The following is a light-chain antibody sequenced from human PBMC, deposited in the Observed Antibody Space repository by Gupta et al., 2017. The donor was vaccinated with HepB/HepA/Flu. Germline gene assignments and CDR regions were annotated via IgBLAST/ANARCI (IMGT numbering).Light chain of an antibody. Sequence: QSALTPPASVSGSPGQSIPNSCTGTSSDVGSYNIVSWYQQHPGKAPKLMIYEVSTRPSGVSNRFSGSKSSNTASLTISGLQAEDEADYYCCSYAGRVVFGGGTKLTVL. V-gene: IGLV2-23*02. J-gene: IGLJ2*01. CDR3: CSYAGRVV. CDR2: EVS. CDR1: SSDVGSYNI.